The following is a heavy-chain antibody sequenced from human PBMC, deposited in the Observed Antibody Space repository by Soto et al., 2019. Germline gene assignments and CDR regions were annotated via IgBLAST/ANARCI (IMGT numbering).Heavy chain of an antibody. D-gene: IGHD5-18*01. J-gene: IGHJ4*01. CDR1: GYTLIGYY. CDR2: LNPNSGGT. CDR3: ARGFGYGRSHFDY. V-gene: IGHV1-2*04. Sequence: QVQVVQSGAEVKEAGASVKVSCKASGYTLIGYYFHWVRQAPGQGLEWMGWLNPNSGGTNYAQKFQGWVTMTWDTSISTAYVELGRLRSDDTAMYYCARGFGYGRSHFDYWGQGTLVTVPS.